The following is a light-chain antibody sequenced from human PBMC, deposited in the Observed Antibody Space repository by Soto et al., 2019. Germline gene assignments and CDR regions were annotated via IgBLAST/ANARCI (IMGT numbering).Light chain of an antibody. J-gene: IGKJ5*01. CDR2: AAS. Sequence: DIQMTQSPSSVSASVGDRVTITCRASQGISNWLAWYQQKPGEAPKLLFYAASSLQGGVPTRFSGSGSGTDFTLTISSLQREDFATYYCQQANSFPRTFGQGTRLEIK. CDR3: QQANSFPRT. V-gene: IGKV1D-12*01. CDR1: QGISNW.